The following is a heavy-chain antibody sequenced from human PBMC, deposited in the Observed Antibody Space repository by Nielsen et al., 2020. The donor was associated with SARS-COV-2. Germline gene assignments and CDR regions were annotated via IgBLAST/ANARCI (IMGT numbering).Heavy chain of an antibody. CDR3: ARDITIFGVVIGFDY. CDR2: IFNTGST. V-gene: IGHV4-4*08. Sequence: SETLSLTCTVFGGSIGSYYWSWIRQPPGKGLEWIGHIFNTGSTSYNPSLKSRVTISVDTSKNQFSLKLSSVTAADTAVYYCARDITIFGVVIGFDYWGQGTLVTVSS. CDR1: GGSIGSYY. J-gene: IGHJ4*02. D-gene: IGHD3-3*01.